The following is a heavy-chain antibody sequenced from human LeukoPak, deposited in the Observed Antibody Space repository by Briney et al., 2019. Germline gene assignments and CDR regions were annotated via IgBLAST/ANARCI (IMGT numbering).Heavy chain of an antibody. V-gene: IGHV4-59*01. D-gene: IGHD3-16*01. CDR2: IYYSGST. J-gene: IGHJ3*02. Sequence: SETLSLTCTVSGGSISSYYWSWLRQSPGKGLEWIGYIYYSGSTNYNPSLKSRVTISVDTSKNQFSLRLTSVTAVDTAVYYCAREHSVGGGLDAFDMWGQGTMVTVSS. CDR3: AREHSVGGGLDAFDM. CDR1: GGSISSYY.